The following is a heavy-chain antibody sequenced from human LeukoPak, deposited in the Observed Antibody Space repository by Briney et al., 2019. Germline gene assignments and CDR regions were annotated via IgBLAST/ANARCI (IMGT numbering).Heavy chain of an antibody. CDR1: GGSISSYY. V-gene: IGHV4-59*01. CDR2: IYYSGST. CDR3: ARAEGYCSSISCPYYYMDV. Sequence: PSETLSLTCTVSGGSISSYYWSWIRQPPGKGLEWIGYIYYSGSTNYNPSLKSRVTISVDTSKNQFSLKLSSVTAADTAVYYCARAEGYCSSISCPYYYMDVWGKGATVTVSS. D-gene: IGHD2-2*01. J-gene: IGHJ6*03.